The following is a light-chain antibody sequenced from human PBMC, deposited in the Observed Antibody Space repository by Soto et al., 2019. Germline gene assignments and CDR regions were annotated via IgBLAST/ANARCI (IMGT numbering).Light chain of an antibody. CDR1: QSISSW. CDR3: QPYNSYSRT. CDR2: KAS. J-gene: IGKJ1*01. V-gene: IGKV1-5*03. Sequence: DIQMTQSPSTLSASVGDRVTITCRASQSISSWLAWYQQKPGKAPKLLIYKASSLESGVPSRFSGSGSGTEFTLTISNLQPDDFATYYCQPYNSYSRTFGQGTKVEIK.